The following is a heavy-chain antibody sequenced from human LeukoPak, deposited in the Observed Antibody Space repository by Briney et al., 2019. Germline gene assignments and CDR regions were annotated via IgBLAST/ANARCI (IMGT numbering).Heavy chain of an antibody. Sequence: SETLSLTCTVSGASISSYYWSWIRQPPGKGLEWIGYIFFSGSTSYSPSLKSRVTISADTSKNQFSLKLSSVTAADTAVYYCARGVKQLVYYYYYYYMDVWGKGTTVTISS. CDR1: GASISSYY. D-gene: IGHD6-13*01. J-gene: IGHJ6*03. V-gene: IGHV4-59*01. CDR3: ARGVKQLVYYYYYYYMDV. CDR2: IFFSGST.